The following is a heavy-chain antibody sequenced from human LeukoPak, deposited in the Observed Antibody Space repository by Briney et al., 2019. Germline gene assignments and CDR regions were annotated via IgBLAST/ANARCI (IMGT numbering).Heavy chain of an antibody. Sequence: PSETLSLTCGVNGGSLSGYYWTWIRQPPGKGLEWIGEINHSGSTNYIPSLKSRVTISIDTSKHQFSLILSSVTAADTAVYYCARAPLINTMIVTYGLDVWGQGTTVTVSS. D-gene: IGHD3-22*01. CDR1: GGSLSGYY. CDR3: ARAPLINTMIVTYGLDV. V-gene: IGHV4-34*01. J-gene: IGHJ6*02. CDR2: INHSGST.